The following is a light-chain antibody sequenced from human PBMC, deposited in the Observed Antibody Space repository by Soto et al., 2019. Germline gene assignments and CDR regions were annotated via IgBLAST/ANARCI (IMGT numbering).Light chain of an antibody. Sequence: AIQLTQSPSSLSASVGDRVTFTCRASQDISNALAWYQQKPGKAPKLLIHHASSLESGVPSRFSGSGSGTDFTLTISSLQTEDFATYYCQQFNSYPITFGQGTRRRL. CDR3: QQFNSYPIT. CDR1: QDISNA. CDR2: HAS. V-gene: IGKV1-13*02. J-gene: IGKJ5*01.